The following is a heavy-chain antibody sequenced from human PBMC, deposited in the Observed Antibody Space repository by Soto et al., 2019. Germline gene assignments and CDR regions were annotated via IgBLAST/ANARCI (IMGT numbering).Heavy chain of an antibody. CDR2: ISYDGSNK. CDR3: ARGFYDILTGYRCYGMDV. CDR1: GFTFSSYA. J-gene: IGHJ6*02. D-gene: IGHD3-9*01. V-gene: IGHV3-30-3*01. Sequence: GGSLRLSCAASGFTFSSYAMHWVRQAPGKGLEWVAVISYDGSNKYYADSVKGRFTISRDNSKNTLYLQMNSLRAEDTAVYYCARGFYDILTGYRCYGMDVWGQGTTVTISS.